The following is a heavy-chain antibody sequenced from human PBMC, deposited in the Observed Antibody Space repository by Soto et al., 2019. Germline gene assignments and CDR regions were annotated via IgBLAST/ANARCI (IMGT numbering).Heavy chain of an antibody. CDR2: IYYSGST. CDR1: GGSISSGGYY. J-gene: IGHJ4*02. CDR3: ARGGYDFWSGYYTGIEAY. D-gene: IGHD3-3*01. V-gene: IGHV4-31*03. Sequence: QVQLQESGPGLVKPSQTLSLTCTVSGGSISSGGYYWSWIRQHPGKGLEWIGYIYYSGSTYYNPSRKSRVTISVDTSKNQFSLKLSSVTAADTAVYYCARGGYDFWSGYYTGIEAYWGQGTLVTVSS.